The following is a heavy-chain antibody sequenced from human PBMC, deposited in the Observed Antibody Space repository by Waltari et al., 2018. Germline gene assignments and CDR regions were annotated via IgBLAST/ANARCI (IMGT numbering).Heavy chain of an antibody. D-gene: IGHD3-22*01. Sequence: HVQLQESGPGLVKPSETLSLTCTVSGDVLSDDHWTWLRQAPVKGLEWIAYLRNTGGTKCTPSLESRVTVSAVTSKKQFSLRLTSVTAADTAVYYCARLPTKYFDSLGWGFFDQWGQGILVTVSS. CDR3: ARLPTKYFDSLGWGFFDQ. V-gene: IGHV4-59*08. J-gene: IGHJ4*02. CDR2: LRNTGGT. CDR1: GDVLSDDH.